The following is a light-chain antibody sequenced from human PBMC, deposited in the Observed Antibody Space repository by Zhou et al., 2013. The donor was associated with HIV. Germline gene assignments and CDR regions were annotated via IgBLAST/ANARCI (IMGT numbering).Light chain of an antibody. V-gene: IGKV3-20*01. CDR3: QQYGSSPS. CDR2: SAS. J-gene: IGKJ2*03. CDR1: QSVSNNY. Sequence: EIVLTQSPGTVSLSPGERATLSCRASQSVSNNYLAWYQQTPGQAPRLLIYSASTRATGIPDRFSGSESGTDFTLTISRLEPEDSAVYYCQQYGSSPSFGQGTKLEIK.